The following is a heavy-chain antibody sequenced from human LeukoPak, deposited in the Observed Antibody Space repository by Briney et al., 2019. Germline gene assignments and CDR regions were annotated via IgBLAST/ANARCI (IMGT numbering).Heavy chain of an antibody. CDR1: GYTFTSHG. CDR3: ARDIYYDSSGYYPH. D-gene: IGHD3-22*01. Sequence: ASVEVSCKASGYTFTSHGISWVRQAPGQGLEWMGWINTYIGNTNYAQKFQDRVTVTTDTSTSTAYMELRSLRSDDTAVYYCARDIYYDSSGYYPHWGQGTLVTVSS. J-gene: IGHJ4*02. CDR2: INTYIGNT. V-gene: IGHV1-18*01.